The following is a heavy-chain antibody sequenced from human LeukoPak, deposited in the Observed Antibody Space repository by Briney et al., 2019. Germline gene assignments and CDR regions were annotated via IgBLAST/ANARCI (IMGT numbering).Heavy chain of an antibody. J-gene: IGHJ4*02. V-gene: IGHV4-4*02. CDR1: GGSISSSNW. CDR3: AREANYYGSGSYFEGTFDY. CDR2: IYHSGST. D-gene: IGHD3-10*01. Sequence: PSETLSLTCAVSGGSISSSNWWSWVRQPPGKGLEWIGEIYHSGSTNYNPSLKSRVTISVDTSKNEFSLKLTSVTAADTAVYYCAREANYYGSGSYFEGTFDYWGQGSLVTVSS.